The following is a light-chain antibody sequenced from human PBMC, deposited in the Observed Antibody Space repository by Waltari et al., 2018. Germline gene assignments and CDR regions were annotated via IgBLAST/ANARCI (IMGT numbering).Light chain of an antibody. Sequence: EIVLTQSTATLPLSPGERATRSCRASENINIFLAWYQQKPGQAPRLLISDASNRAAGVPARFSGSGSLTDFTLTISSLEPEYFGVYYCQQRTNWQSLSFGGGTRVEIK. CDR3: QQRTNWQSLS. CDR1: ENINIF. V-gene: IGKV3D-11*02. J-gene: IGKJ4*01. CDR2: DAS.